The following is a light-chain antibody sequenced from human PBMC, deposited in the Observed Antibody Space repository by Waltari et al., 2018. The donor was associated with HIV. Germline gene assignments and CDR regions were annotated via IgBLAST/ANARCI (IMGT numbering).Light chain of an antibody. CDR3: ATWDDSLSVVI. CDR2: KDD. J-gene: IGLJ2*01. Sequence: QSVLTQPPSVSGTLGQRVTMSCSGSSSNIGSQSLYWYPQFPRKAPTLLIFKDDQRPAGVPARFSGLKSGTSASLAVSGLRSEDEADYYCATWDDSLSVVIFGGGTNLTVL. V-gene: IGLV1-47*01. CDR1: SSNIGSQS.